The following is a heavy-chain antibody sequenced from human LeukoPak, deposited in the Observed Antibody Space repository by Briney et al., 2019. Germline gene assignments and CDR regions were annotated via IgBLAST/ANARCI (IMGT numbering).Heavy chain of an antibody. D-gene: IGHD3-10*01. Sequence: TGGSLRLSCAVSGFTFRNAGVHWVRQAPGKGLEWVAVIWYDGSQKYYADSVKGRFTISRDNSKNMLYLHMNSLRAEDTAVYYCAKDVGVILYDYWGQGTLVTVSS. J-gene: IGHJ4*02. CDR1: GFTFRNAG. V-gene: IGHV3-33*06. CDR3: AKDVGVILYDY. CDR2: IWYDGSQK.